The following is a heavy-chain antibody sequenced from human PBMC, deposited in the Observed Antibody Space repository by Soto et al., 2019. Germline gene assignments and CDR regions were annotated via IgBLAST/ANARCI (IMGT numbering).Heavy chain of an antibody. V-gene: IGHV4-61*01. J-gene: IGHJ5*02. CDR3: ARDLGKTIFGVVNNWFDP. D-gene: IGHD3-3*01. CDR2: IYYSGST. CDR1: GGSVSSGSYY. Sequence: QVQLQESGPGLVKPSETLSLTCTVSGGSVSSGSYYWSWIRQPPGKGLEWIGYIYYSGSTNYNPSPKSRVTISVDTSKNQFSLKLSSVTAADTAVYYCARDLGKTIFGVVNNWFDPWGQGTLVTVSS.